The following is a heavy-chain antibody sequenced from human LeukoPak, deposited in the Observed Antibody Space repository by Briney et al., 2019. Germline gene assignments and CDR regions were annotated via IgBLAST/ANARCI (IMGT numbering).Heavy chain of an antibody. CDR3: ARTVLLWFGSGDYYMDV. CDR2: ITYSGST. D-gene: IGHD3-10*01. Sequence: SETLSLTCTVSGGSISSGSYYWGWIRQPPGKGLEWIGGITYSGSTYYNPSLKSRVTISVDTSKNQFSLKLISVTAADTAVYYCARTVLLWFGSGDYYMDVWGKGTTVTISS. J-gene: IGHJ6*03. V-gene: IGHV4-39*07. CDR1: GGSISSGSYY.